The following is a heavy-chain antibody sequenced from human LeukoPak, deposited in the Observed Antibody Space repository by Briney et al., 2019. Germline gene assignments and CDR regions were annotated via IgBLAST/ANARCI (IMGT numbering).Heavy chain of an antibody. CDR2: ISSSGWTI. V-gene: IGHV3-48*03. D-gene: IGHD6-6*01. CDR3: ARLYSSSSGKAFDI. Sequence: GGSLTLSCAASGFTFSSYEMNWVRRAPGKGLECVSYISSSGWTIYYADSVKGRFTISRDNAKNSLYLQMNSLRAEDTAVYYCARLYSSSSGKAFDIWGQGTMVIVSP. J-gene: IGHJ3*02. CDR1: GFTFSSYE.